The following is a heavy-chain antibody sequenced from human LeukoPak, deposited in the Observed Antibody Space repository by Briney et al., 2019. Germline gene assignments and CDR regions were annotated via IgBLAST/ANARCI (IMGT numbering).Heavy chain of an antibody. CDR2: IYHSGIT. V-gene: IGHV4-38-2*02. CDR3: ARAVGSFDWLPLFDY. Sequence: PSETLSLTCTVSGYSIRSGFYWGWMRQPPGKGLEWIGNIYHSGITYYTPSLKSRVTISVDTSKNQFYLKLSSVTAADTAVYYCARAVGSFDWLPLFDYWGQGTLVTVSS. D-gene: IGHD3-9*01. CDR1: GYSIRSGFY. J-gene: IGHJ4*02.